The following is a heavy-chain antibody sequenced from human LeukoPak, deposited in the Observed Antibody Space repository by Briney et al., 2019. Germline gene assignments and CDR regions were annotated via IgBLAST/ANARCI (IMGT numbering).Heavy chain of an antibody. D-gene: IGHD6-13*01. Sequence: KPGGPLRLSCAASGFTFSSYSMNWVRQAPGKGLEWVSSISSSSSYIYYADSVKGRFTISRDNAKNSLYLQMNSLRAEDTAVYYCARGPRIAAAGRFDPWGQGTLVTVSS. CDR1: GFTFSSYS. V-gene: IGHV3-21*01. CDR3: ARGPRIAAAGRFDP. CDR2: ISSSSSYI. J-gene: IGHJ5*02.